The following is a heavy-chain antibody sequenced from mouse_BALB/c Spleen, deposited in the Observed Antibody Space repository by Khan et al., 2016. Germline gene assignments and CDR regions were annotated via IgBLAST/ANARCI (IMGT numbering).Heavy chain of an antibody. V-gene: IGHV5-6-3*01. CDR3: ARERQAVDY. Sequence: EVELVESGGGLVQPGGSLKLSCAASGFTFSTYAMSWVRQTPDKRLELVATINSNGGSTYYPDNVKGRFTISRDNATNTLYLQMSSLKSEDTAMYDWARERQAVDYWGQGTSVTVSS. CDR1: GFTFSTYA. CDR2: INSNGGST. D-gene: IGHD2-12*01. J-gene: IGHJ4*01.